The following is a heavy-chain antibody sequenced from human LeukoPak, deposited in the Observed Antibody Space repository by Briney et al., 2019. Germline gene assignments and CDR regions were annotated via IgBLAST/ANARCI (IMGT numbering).Heavy chain of an antibody. Sequence: GGSLRLSCAASGFTFRSYTMNWVRQAPGKGLEWVSSISSSSSYIYYADSVKGRFTISRDNAKNSLYLQMNSLRAGDTAVYYCARDSEYQLLVDYWGQGTLVTVCS. J-gene: IGHJ4*02. CDR1: GFTFRSYT. CDR3: ARDSEYQLLVDY. CDR2: ISSSSSYI. D-gene: IGHD2-2*01. V-gene: IGHV3-21*01.